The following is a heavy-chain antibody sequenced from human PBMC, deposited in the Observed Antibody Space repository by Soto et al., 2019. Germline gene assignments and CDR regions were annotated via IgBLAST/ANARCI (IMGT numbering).Heavy chain of an antibody. CDR1: GFTFSSYA. D-gene: IGHD3-16*01. J-gene: IGHJ5*02. CDR2: ISGSGGST. CDR3: ATLPSDCVWGTLVGLDP. Sequence: GGSLRLSCAASGFTFSSYAMSWVRQAPGNGLEWVSAISGSGGSTYYADSVKGRSTISRDNSKNTLYLQMNSRRAEDTAVYYCATLPSDCVWGTLVGLDPWGQGTLVTVSS. V-gene: IGHV3-23*01.